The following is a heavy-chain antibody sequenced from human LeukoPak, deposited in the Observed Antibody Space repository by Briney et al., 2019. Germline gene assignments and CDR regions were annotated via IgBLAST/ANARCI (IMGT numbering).Heavy chain of an antibody. CDR1: GGSFSGYY. CDR2: INHSGST. D-gene: IGHD6-6*01. J-gene: IGHJ4*02. Sequence: SETLSLTCAVYGGSFSGYYWSWIRQPPGKGLEWIGEINHSGSTNYNPSLKSRVTISVDTSKNQFSLKLSSVTAADTAVYYCARGRGLLYSSSPYHFDYWGQGTLVTVSS. V-gene: IGHV4-34*01. CDR3: ARGRGLLYSSSPYHFDY.